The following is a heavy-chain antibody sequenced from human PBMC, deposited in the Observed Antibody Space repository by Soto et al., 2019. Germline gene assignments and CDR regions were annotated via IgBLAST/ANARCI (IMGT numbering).Heavy chain of an antibody. CDR1: GDSVSKYY. Sequence: PSETLSLTCTVSGDSVSKYYWNWMRQPAGKGLEWIGRIYTTRSPNYNPSLKSRVTMSVDTSKNQFSLKLNLSSVTAADTAVYYCARSPAYGDYANLDTWGQGTLVTVSS. CDR2: IYTTRSP. CDR3: ARSPAYGDYANLDT. D-gene: IGHD4-17*01. V-gene: IGHV4-4*07. J-gene: IGHJ5*02.